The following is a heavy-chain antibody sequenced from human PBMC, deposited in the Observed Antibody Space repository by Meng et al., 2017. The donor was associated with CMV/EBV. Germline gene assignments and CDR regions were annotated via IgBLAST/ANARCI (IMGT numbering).Heavy chain of an antibody. Sequence: GGSLRLSCAASGFTFDDYAMHWVRQAPGKGLEWVSCIRWNSGSIGYADSVKGRFTISRDNAKNSLDLQMNSLRAEDTALYYCAKSQGYFSGGSCFIYDYWGQGTLVTVSS. D-gene: IGHD2-15*01. V-gene: IGHV3-9*01. CDR1: GFTFDDYA. CDR2: IRWNSGSI. J-gene: IGHJ4*02. CDR3: AKSQGYFSGGSCFIYDY.